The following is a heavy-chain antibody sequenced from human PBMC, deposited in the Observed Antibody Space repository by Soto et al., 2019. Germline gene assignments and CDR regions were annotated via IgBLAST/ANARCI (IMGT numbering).Heavy chain of an antibody. CDR1: GFTFNIYA. CDR3: ATVHNTSRSFDY. Sequence: GGSLRLSCAASGFTFNIYAMTWVRQAPGKGLEWVSTTGATGRTTYYSDAVKGRFTVSRDNSKNTLDLQMSNLRAEDTAIYYCATVHNTSRSFDYWGQGTLVTVSS. CDR2: TGATGRTT. V-gene: IGHV3-23*01. D-gene: IGHD1-20*01. J-gene: IGHJ4*02.